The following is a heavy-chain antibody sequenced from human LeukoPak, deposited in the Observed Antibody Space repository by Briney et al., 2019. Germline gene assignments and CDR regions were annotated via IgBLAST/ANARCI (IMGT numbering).Heavy chain of an antibody. CDR1: GASISSGDYY. J-gene: IGHJ4*02. V-gene: IGHV4-30-4*01. D-gene: IGHD3-3*01. CDR3: ARVWIFGVVTIFDY. CDR2: IYYSGFT. Sequence: SETLSLTCNVSGASISSGDYYWSWIRQPPGKGLEWIGYIYYSGFTYYNPSLKSRVTLSVDTSENQFSLKLSSVAAADTAVYYCARVWIFGVVTIFDYWGQGTLVTVSS.